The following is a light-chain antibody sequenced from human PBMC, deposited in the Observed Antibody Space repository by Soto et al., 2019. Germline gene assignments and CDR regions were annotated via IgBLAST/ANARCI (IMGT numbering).Light chain of an antibody. CDR1: QSISDN. J-gene: IGKJ4*01. CDR2: GAS. Sequence: DIVMTQSPAILSVSLGERATLSCLASQSISDNLAWYQQRSRQAPRLLIYGASTRATGVPARFSGSGSGTEFTLTISSLQSDDFVIYYFQQYRSWPPLTFGGGTKVE. CDR3: QQYRSWPPLT. V-gene: IGKV3-15*01.